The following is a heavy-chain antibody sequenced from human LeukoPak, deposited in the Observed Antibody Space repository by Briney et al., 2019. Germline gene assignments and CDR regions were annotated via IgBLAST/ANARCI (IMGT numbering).Heavy chain of an antibody. CDR3: AREYDSKGRFDN. J-gene: IGHJ4*02. CDR2: ISSDSTHR. Sequence: GGSLRLSCAISGFTFTAHSMNWVRQAPGKGLEWVSFISSDSTHRYYGDSVKGRFTISRDNANVYLQMNSLRAEDTATYHCAREYDSKGRFDNWGQGTLVTVSS. CDR1: GFTFTAHS. V-gene: IGHV3-21*01. D-gene: IGHD3-22*01.